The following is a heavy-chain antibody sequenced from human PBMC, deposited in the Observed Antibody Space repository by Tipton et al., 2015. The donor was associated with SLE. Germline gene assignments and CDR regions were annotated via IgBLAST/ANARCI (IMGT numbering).Heavy chain of an antibody. Sequence: SLRLSCAASGFTFSDYYMSWIRQAPGKGLEWVSYISSSGSTIYYADSVRGRFTISRDNAKNSLYLQMNSLRAEDTAVYYCARVLGDGYNSDYWGQGTLVTVSS. CDR2: ISSSGSTI. D-gene: IGHD5-24*01. V-gene: IGHV3-11*01. CDR1: GFTFSDYY. J-gene: IGHJ4*02. CDR3: ARVLGDGYNSDY.